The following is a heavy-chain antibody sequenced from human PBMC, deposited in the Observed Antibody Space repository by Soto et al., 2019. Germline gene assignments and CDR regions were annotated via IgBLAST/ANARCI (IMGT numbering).Heavy chain of an antibody. CDR3: VRVGYAYGNDP. D-gene: IGHD3-10*01. Sequence: QVQLVESGGGLVKPGGSLRLSCAASGFTFSDYYMSWIRQAPGKWLEWVSNLSPSGGTIYYAASVNGRFTLSRDNAKNSLYLQMNSLRAADTAVYHCVRVGYAYGNDPWGQGTLVAVSS. CDR2: LSPSGGTI. CDR1: GFTFSDYY. V-gene: IGHV3-11*01. J-gene: IGHJ5*02.